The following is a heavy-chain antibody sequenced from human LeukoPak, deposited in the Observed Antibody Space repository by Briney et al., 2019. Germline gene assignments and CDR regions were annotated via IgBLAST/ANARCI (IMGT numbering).Heavy chain of an antibody. Sequence: ASVKVSCKASGYTFTSYGISWVRQAPGQELEWMGWISAYNGNTNYAQKLQGRVTMTTDTSTSTAYMELRSLRSDDTAVYYCARVRGKHPGGYEFDYWGQGTLVTVSS. CDR1: GYTFTSYG. CDR3: ARVRGKHPGGYEFDY. V-gene: IGHV1-18*01. J-gene: IGHJ4*02. D-gene: IGHD5-12*01. CDR2: ISAYNGNT.